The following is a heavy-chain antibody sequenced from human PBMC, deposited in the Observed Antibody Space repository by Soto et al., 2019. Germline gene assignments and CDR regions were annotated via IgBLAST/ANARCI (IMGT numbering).Heavy chain of an antibody. V-gene: IGHV4-59*01. J-gene: IGHJ6*03. D-gene: IGHD2-15*01. Sequence: SETLSLTCTVSGVSISSYYWSWIRQPPGKRLEWIGYIYYSGSTNYNPSLKSRVTISVDTSKTQFSLKLSSVTAADTAVYYCARLIWDCSGGSCYSYYYYYYMDVWGKGTTVTVSS. CDR3: ARLIWDCSGGSCYSYYYYYYMDV. CDR2: IYYSGST. CDR1: GVSISSYY.